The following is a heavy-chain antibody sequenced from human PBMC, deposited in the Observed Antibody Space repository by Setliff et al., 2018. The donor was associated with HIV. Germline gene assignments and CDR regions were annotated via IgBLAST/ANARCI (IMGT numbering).Heavy chain of an antibody. CDR2: LKSKTDGGTT. Sequence: PGGSLRLSCAASGLTLSNTWMSWVRQAPGKGLEWVGRLKSKTDGGTTDYAAPVKGRFTISRDDSKNTLYLQMNSLKTEDTAVYYCVRAAAGLDIWSQGIRVTVSS. V-gene: IGHV3-15*01. CDR3: VRAAAGLDI. CDR1: GLTLSNTW. J-gene: IGHJ4*02. D-gene: IGHD6-25*01.